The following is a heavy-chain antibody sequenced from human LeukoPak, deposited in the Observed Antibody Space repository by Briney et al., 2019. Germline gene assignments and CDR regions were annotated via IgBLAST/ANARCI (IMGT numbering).Heavy chain of an antibody. CDR2: VYYSGST. CDR1: GCSINYYY. D-gene: IGHD3-10*01. J-gene: IGHJ4*02. CDR3: ARFGSYFEY. Sequence: SETLSLTCTVSGCSINYYYWSWIRQPPGKGLEWIGYVYYSGSTNYNPSLKSRVTISEDTSKNQFSLKLNSVTAADTAVYYCARFGSYFEYWGRGTLVTVSS. V-gene: IGHV4-59*01.